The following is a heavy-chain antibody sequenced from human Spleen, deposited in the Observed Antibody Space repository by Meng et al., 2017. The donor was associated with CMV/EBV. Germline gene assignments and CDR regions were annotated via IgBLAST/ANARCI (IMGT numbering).Heavy chain of an antibody. CDR1: GGSFSGYY. CDR3: ARTYSRNWAFDF. J-gene: IGHJ4*02. Sequence: SETLSLTCAVYGGSFSGYYWSWIRQPPGKGLEWIGEINHSGSTNYNPSLKSRVTISVDTSKNQFSLKLSSVTAADTAVYYCARTYSRNWAFDFWGQGTLVTVSS. V-gene: IGHV4-34*01. D-gene: IGHD6-13*01. CDR2: INHSGST.